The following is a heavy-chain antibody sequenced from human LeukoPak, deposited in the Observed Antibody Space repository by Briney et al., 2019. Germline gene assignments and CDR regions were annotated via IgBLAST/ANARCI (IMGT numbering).Heavy chain of an antibody. D-gene: IGHD3-16*01. CDR1: GFRFGDYG. CDR3: ARAGEYYDSDGAISSAFDI. J-gene: IGHJ3*02. V-gene: IGHV3-20*04. Sequence: TGGSLRLSCVGAGFRFGDYGMSWVRQVPGKGLEWVSGINWNGDKSAYVDSVKGRFTISRDSAKNSLYLQMNSLRDEDTAFYYCARAGEYYDSDGAISSAFDIWGQGTMVTASS. CDR2: INWNGDKS.